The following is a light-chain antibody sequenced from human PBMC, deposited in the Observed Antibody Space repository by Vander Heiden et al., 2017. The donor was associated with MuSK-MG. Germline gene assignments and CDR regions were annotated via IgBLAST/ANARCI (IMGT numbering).Light chain of an antibody. CDR3: QQRVNWPLT. Sequence: EIVLTQSPATLSLSPGQRATLSCRASQSVSNFLAWYQQKPGQAPRLLISDASKRATGIPARFSGSWSGTDFTLTISRVEPEDFAVYYCQQRVNWPLTFGGGTKVEIK. V-gene: IGKV3-11*01. J-gene: IGKJ4*01. CDR2: DAS. CDR1: QSVSNF.